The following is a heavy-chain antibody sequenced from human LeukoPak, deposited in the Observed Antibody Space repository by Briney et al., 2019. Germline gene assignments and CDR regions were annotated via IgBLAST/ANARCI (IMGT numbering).Heavy chain of an antibody. CDR3: ARDMPPGVVVVTAPGWFDP. CDR1: GFTFSSYW. Sequence: GGSLRLSCAASGFTFSSYWMSWVRQAPGKGLEWVANIKQDGSEKYYVDSVKGRFTISRDNAKNSLYLQMSSLRAEDTAVYYCARDMPPGVVVVTAPGWFDPWGQGTLVTVSS. J-gene: IGHJ5*02. D-gene: IGHD2-21*02. CDR2: IKQDGSEK. V-gene: IGHV3-7*01.